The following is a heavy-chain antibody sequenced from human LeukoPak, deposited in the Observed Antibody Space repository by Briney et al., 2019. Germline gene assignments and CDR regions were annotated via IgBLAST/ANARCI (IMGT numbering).Heavy chain of an antibody. Sequence: SETLSLTCAVYGGSFSGYYWSWIRQPPGKGLEWIGEINHSGSTNYNPSLKSRVTISVDTSTTQFSLTLSSVTAADTAVYYCARGRAVGATFPLDYWGQGTLVTVSS. V-gene: IGHV4-34*01. CDR3: ARGRAVGATFPLDY. CDR1: GGSFSGYY. D-gene: IGHD1-26*01. CDR2: INHSGST. J-gene: IGHJ4*02.